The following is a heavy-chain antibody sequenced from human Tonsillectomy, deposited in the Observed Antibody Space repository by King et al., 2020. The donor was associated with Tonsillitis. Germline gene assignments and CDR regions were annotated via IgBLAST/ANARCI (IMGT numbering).Heavy chain of an antibody. V-gene: IGHV3-30*01. Sequence: VQLVESGGGVVQPGRSLRLSCAASGFSFSNYTIHWFRQAPGKGLEWVAVILYDGSNKYYADSVKGRFTISRDDSKNTLFLQMNGLRPEDTAVYYCARVVLVRGCDYYYYYMDVWGKGTTVTVSS. CDR3: ARVVLVRGCDYYYYYMDV. D-gene: IGHD3-10*01. CDR1: GFSFSNYT. CDR2: ILYDGSNK. J-gene: IGHJ6*03.